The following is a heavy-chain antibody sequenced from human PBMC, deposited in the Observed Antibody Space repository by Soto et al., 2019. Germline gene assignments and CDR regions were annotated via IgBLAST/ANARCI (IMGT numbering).Heavy chain of an antibody. CDR2: IYYTGST. CDR1: GGSVSSDYW. Sequence: QVQLQESGPGLVKPSGTLSLTCVVPGGSVSSDYWWNWVRQSPAKGLEWIGEIYYTGSTKYNPSLESRVTMSVDRSKNQVSLRLISVTAADTAVYYCARDPVAASGTAFDIWGQGTVVIVSS. J-gene: IGHJ3*02. CDR3: ARDPVAASGTAFDI. D-gene: IGHD1-1*01. V-gene: IGHV4-4*02.